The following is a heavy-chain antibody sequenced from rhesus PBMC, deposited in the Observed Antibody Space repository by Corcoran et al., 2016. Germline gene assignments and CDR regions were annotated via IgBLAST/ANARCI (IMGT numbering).Heavy chain of an antibody. CDR1: GGSFSGYY. V-gene: IGHV4-165*01. CDR3: AREGGSYYYNYGLDS. Sequence: QVQLQESGPGLVKPSETLSLTCAVSGGSFSGYYCGWIRQPPGKGLDGIGYISGSSGSTDYNPSLKSRVTISTDTSKNQVSLKLSSVTAADTAVYYCAREGGSYYYNYGLDSWGQGVVVTVSS. D-gene: IGHD3-16*01. CDR2: ISGSSGST. J-gene: IGHJ6*01.